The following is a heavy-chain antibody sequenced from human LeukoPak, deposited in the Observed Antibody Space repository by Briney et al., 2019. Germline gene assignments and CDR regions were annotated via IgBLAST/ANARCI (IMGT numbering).Heavy chain of an antibody. CDR3: ARATPPPAAYCSGGSCYSEGAHLAFDY. CDR1: GYTFTGYY. V-gene: IGHV1-2*04. D-gene: IGHD2-15*01. CDR2: INPNSGGT. J-gene: IGHJ4*02. Sequence: ASVKVSCKASGYTFTGYYMHWVRQAPGQGPEWMGWINPNSGGTNYAQKFQGWVTMTRDTSISTAYMELSRLRSDDTAVYYCARATPPPAAYCSGGSCYSEGAHLAFDYWGQGTLVTVSS.